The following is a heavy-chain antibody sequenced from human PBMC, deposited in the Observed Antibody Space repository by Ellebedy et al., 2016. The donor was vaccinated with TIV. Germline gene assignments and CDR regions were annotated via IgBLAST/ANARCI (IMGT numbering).Heavy chain of an antibody. CDR1: GGTFSNYA. CDR3: ARAGFSGAAAKLYYFDY. J-gene: IGHJ4*02. CDR2: VIPTFGSA. Sequence: SVKVSXKASGGTFSNYAISWVRQAPGQGLEWMGRVIPTFGSANYAQTFQGRVTITADKSTSTTYMELSSLTSEDTAVYYCARAGFSGAAAKLYYFDYWGQGTLVTVSS. D-gene: IGHD6-13*01. V-gene: IGHV1-69*06.